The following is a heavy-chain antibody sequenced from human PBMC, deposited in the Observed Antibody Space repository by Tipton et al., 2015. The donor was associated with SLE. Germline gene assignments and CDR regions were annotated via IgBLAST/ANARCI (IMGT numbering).Heavy chain of an antibody. J-gene: IGHJ4*02. CDR2: ISYDGSNK. CDR1: GFSFNSFA. V-gene: IGHV3-30-3*01. Sequence: QVQLVQSGGGVVQPGRSLRLSCAASGFSFNSFAMHWVRQTPGKGLEWVAFISYDGSNKYYADSVKDRFTISRDNSKNTLFLQMNSLRPEDTAVYYCAKDSSGVISLDYWGQGTLVTVSS. CDR3: AKDSSGVISLDY. D-gene: IGHD3-22*01.